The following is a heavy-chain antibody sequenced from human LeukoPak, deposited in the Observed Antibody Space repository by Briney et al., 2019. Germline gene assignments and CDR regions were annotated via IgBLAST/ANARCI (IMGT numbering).Heavy chain of an antibody. CDR2: INPNSGGT. D-gene: IGHD2-15*01. J-gene: IGHJ4*02. V-gene: IGHV1-2*02. Sequence: ASVKVPCKASGYTFTGYYMHWVRQAPGQGLEWMGWINPNSGGTNYAQKFQGRVTMTRDTSISTAYMELSRLRSDDTAVYYCARAIPGIVVVVAATLPYFDYWGQGTLVTVSS. CDR1: GYTFTGYY. CDR3: ARAIPGIVVVVAATLPYFDY.